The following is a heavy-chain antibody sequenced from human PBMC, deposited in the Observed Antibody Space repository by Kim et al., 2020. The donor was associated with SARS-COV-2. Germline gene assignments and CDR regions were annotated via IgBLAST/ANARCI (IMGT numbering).Heavy chain of an antibody. CDR3: AKELLSSGWGDAFDI. J-gene: IGHJ3*02. Sequence: SVKGRFTISRDNSKNTLYLQMNSLRAEDTAVYYCAKELLSSGWGDAFDIWGQGTMVTVSS. V-gene: IGHV3-23*01. D-gene: IGHD6-19*01.